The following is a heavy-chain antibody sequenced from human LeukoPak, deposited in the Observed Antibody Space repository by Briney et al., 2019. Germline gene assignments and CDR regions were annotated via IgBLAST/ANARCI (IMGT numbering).Heavy chain of an antibody. D-gene: IGHD3-22*01. CDR2: INHSGST. V-gene: IGHV4-34*01. J-gene: IGHJ4*02. CDR3: AREPLAYYYDSSGYFYYFDY. Sequence: SETLSLTCAVYGGSFSGYYWSWIRQPPGKGLEWVGEINHSGSTNCNPSLKSRVTISVDTSKNQFSLKLSSVTAADTAVYYCAREPLAYYYDSSGYFYYFDYWGQGTLVTVSS. CDR1: GGSFSGYY.